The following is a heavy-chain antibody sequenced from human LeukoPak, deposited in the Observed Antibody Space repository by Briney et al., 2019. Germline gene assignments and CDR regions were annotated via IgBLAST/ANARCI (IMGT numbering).Heavy chain of an antibody. D-gene: IGHD3-10*01. CDR3: AEQSYYGSGSYLFDY. J-gene: IGHJ4*02. CDR1: GDSISSGAYY. Sequence: PSETLSLTCPVSGDSISSGAYYWSWIRQHPEKGLEWIGCTYYSGITYYNPSFKSRVTISVDTSQNQFSLKLSSVTAADTAVYYCAEQSYYGSGSYLFDYWGQGTLVTVSS. CDR2: TYYSGIT. V-gene: IGHV4-31*03.